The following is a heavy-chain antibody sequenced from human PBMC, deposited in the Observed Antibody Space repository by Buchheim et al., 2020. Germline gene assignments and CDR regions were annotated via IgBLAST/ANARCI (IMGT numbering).Heavy chain of an antibody. V-gene: IGHV3-30-3*01. CDR1: GFTFSSYA. CDR2: ISYDGSNK. D-gene: IGHD2-15*01. Sequence: QVQLVESGGGVVQPGRSLRLSCAASGFTFSSYAMHWVRQAPGKGLEWVAVISYDGSNKYYADSVKGRFTISRDNSKNTLYLQMNSLRAEDTAVYYCARDGRGYCSGGSCYGMDVWGQGTT. J-gene: IGHJ6*02. CDR3: ARDGRGYCSGGSCYGMDV.